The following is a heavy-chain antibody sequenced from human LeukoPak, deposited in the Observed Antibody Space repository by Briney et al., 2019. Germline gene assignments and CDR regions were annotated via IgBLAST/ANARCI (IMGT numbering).Heavy chain of an antibody. CDR3: AKDRRITGTTDY. CDR1: GYTFTSYA. Sequence: ASVKVSCKASGYTFTSYAMHWVRQAPGQRLEWMGWINAGNGNTKYSQKFQGRVTITRDTSASTAYMELSSLRAEDTAVYYCAKDRRITGTTDYWGQGTLVAVSS. D-gene: IGHD1-14*01. J-gene: IGHJ4*02. CDR2: INAGNGNT. V-gene: IGHV1-3*01.